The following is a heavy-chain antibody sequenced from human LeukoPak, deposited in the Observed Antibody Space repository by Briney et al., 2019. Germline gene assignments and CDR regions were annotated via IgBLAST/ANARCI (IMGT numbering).Heavy chain of an antibody. J-gene: IGHJ5*02. V-gene: IGHV4-34*01. CDR1: GGSFSGYY. Sequence: SETLSLTCAVYGGSFSGYYWSWIRQPPGKGLEWIGEINHSGSTNYNPSLKSRVTISVDTSKNQFSLKLSSVTAADTAVYYCARGRYCSGGSCYMRRNWFDPWGQGTLVTVSS. CDR2: INHSGST. D-gene: IGHD2-15*01. CDR3: ARGRYCSGGSCYMRRNWFDP.